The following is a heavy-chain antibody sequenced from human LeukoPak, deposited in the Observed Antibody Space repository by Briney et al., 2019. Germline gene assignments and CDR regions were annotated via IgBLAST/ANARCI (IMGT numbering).Heavy chain of an antibody. V-gene: IGHV3-7*05. CDR1: GFPFSRYW. Sequence: GGSLRLSCAASGFPFSRYWLSWVRQAPGKGLEWVANIKQDGSEKYYVDSVKGRFTISRDDAKNSLYLQMNSLRVEDTAVYYCARGWELDPWGQGTLVTVSS. CDR2: IKQDGSEK. D-gene: IGHD1-26*01. J-gene: IGHJ5*02. CDR3: ARGWELDP.